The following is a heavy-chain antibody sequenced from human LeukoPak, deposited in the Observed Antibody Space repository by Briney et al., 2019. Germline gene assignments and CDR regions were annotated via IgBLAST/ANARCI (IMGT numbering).Heavy chain of an antibody. CDR1: GFTFSGYW. CDR2: IQQGGGEK. V-gene: IGHV3-7*03. J-gene: IGHJ5*02. Sequence: PGGSLRLSCTASGFTFSGYWMSWVRQPPGKGLEWVANIQQGGGEKHYVDSVKGRFTISRDNAKNSLYLQMNSLRAEDTAVYYCARAGGNSGYNSQFNSFDTWGQGTLVTVSS. D-gene: IGHD5-12*01. CDR3: ARAGGNSGYNSQFNSFDT.